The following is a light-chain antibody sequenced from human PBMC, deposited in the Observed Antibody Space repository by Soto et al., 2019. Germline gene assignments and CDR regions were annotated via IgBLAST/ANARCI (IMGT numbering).Light chain of an antibody. CDR2: GAS. CDR1: QSVSNNY. Sequence: EIGMTQSPATLSVSPGETAPLSCRASQSVSNNYLAWYQQKPGQAPRLLIYGASSRDTGIPDRVSGSGSGTDVTLTISRLETEDFAVYYCQQYGSTLFTFGPGTKVDIK. V-gene: IGKV3-20*01. J-gene: IGKJ3*01. CDR3: QQYGSTLFT.